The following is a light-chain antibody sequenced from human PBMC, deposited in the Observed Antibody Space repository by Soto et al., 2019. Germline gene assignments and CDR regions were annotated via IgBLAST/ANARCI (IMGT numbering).Light chain of an antibody. Sequence: TQSPVTLSVSPGDRATLSCRASQSVSSNFAWYQRKPGQAPRLLIHGASTRATGIPARFSGSGSGTEFTLTISSLQYEDFAVYYCQQYNDWPLTFGGGTKVDIK. CDR1: QSVSSN. V-gene: IGKV3-15*01. CDR2: GAS. CDR3: QQYNDWPLT. J-gene: IGKJ4*01.